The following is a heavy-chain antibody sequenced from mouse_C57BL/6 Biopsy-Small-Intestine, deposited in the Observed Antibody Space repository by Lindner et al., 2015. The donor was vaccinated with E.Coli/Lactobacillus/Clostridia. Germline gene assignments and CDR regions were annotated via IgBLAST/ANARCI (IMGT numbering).Heavy chain of an antibody. Sequence: SVKVSCKASGYTFTNYYMLWVRQAPGQGLEWVGWINPDSGATNYAQKFQGRVTMTRDTSINTAYMELSSLTSDDTAVYYCARSIGVAVWGIGYWGQGTLVTVSS. J-gene: IGHJ4*01. CDR1: GYTFTNYY. V-gene: IGHV1-22*01. D-gene: IGHD1-1*02. CDR2: INPDSGAT. CDR3: ARSIGVAVWGIGY.